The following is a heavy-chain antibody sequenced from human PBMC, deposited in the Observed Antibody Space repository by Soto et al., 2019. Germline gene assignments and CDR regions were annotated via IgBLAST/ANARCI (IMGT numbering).Heavy chain of an antibody. V-gene: IGHV1-8*01. CDR1: GYTFTSYD. D-gene: IGHD3-22*01. CDR2: MNPNSGNT. J-gene: IGHJ4*02. Sequence: QVQLVQSGAEVKKPGASVKVSCKASGYTFTSYDINWVRQATGQGLEWMGWMNPNSGNTGSAQKFQGQVTMTRDHYLNTAYIELSSLRSDGTAVYYWARGQDYHDSSCYNDYWGQGTLVTVSS. CDR3: ARGQDYHDSSCYNDY.